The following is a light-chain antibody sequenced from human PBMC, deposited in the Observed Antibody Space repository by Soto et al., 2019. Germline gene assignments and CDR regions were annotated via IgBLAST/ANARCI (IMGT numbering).Light chain of an antibody. CDR2: RNN. CDR1: SSNIGSNY. V-gene: IGLV1-47*01. Sequence: QSVLTQPPSASGTPGQRVTISCSGSSSNIGSNYVYWYQQHPGTAPKLLLYRNNQRPSGFPDRFSGSKSGTSASLAISGLGSEDEADYYCAALDDSLSGYAVFGGGTKLTVL. J-gene: IGLJ7*01. CDR3: AALDDSLSGYAV.